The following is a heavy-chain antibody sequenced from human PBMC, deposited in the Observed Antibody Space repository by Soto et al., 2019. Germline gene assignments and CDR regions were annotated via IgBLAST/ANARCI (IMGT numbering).Heavy chain of an antibody. V-gene: IGHV3-23*01. CDR2: ISGSGGST. CDR3: AKVLRYSSSSGPSDY. J-gene: IGHJ4*02. D-gene: IGHD6-6*01. CDR1: GFTFSSYA. Sequence: GGSLRLSCAASGFTFSSYAMSWVRQAPGKGLEWVSAISGSGGSTYYADSVKGRFTISRDNSKNTLYLQMNSLRAEDTAVYYCAKVLRYSSSSGPSDYWGQGTLVTVSS.